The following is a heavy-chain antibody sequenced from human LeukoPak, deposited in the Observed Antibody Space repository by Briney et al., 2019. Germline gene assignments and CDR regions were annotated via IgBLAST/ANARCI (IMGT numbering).Heavy chain of an antibody. CDR1: GGSIGSSSWY. D-gene: IGHD2-8*01. CDR2: INYSGST. V-gene: IGHV4-39*01. J-gene: IGHJ5*02. CDR3: ATLPGGLRANWFDP. Sequence: PSETLSLTCTVPGGSIGSSSWYWGWIRQSPGKGLEWIGMINYSGSTHYNPSLKNRVTISVDTSRNQFSVKLNSMTATDTAMYFCATLPGGLRANWFDPWGQGTLVTVSS.